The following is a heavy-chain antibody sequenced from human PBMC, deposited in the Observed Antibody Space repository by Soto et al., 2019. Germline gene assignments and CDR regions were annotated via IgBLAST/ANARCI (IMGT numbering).Heavy chain of an antibody. CDR3: ARDRRITGTYYYYGMDV. CDR2: IIPIFGTA. J-gene: IGHJ6*02. Sequence: QVQLVQSGAEVKKPGSSVKVSCKASGGTFSSYAISWVRQAPGQGLEWMGGIIPIFGTANYAQKFQGRVTITADESTSTAYMELSRLRSEDTAVYYCARDRRITGTYYYYGMDVWGQGTTVTVSS. CDR1: GGTFSSYA. V-gene: IGHV1-69*01. D-gene: IGHD1-20*01.